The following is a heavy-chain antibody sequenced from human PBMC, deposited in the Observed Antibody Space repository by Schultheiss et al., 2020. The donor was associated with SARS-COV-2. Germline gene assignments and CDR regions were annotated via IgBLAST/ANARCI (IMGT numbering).Heavy chain of an antibody. CDR1: GFTVSSNY. J-gene: IGHJ4*02. CDR2: IYSGGST. V-gene: IGHV3-53*01. CDR3: ARDYLAFASYFDY. Sequence: GGSLRLSCAASGFTVSSNYMSWVRQAPGKGLEWVSVIYSGGSTYYADSVKGRFTISRHNSKNTLYLQMNSLRAEDTAVYYCARDYLAFASYFDYWGQGTLVTVSS. D-gene: IGHD3-10*01.